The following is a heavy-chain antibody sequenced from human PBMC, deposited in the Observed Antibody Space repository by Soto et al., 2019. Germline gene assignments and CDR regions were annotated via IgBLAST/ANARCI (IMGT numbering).Heavy chain of an antibody. J-gene: IGHJ4*02. CDR1: GGSISSGGYY. CDR3: AREGGIVGATAADY. CDR2: IYYSGST. Sequence: QVQLQESGPGLVKPSQTLSLTCTVSGGSISSGGYYWSWIRQHPGKGLEWIGYIYYSGSTYYNPFLKSRVTISVDTSKNQSSLKLSSVTAADTAVYYCAREGGIVGATAADYWGQGTLVTVSS. V-gene: IGHV4-31*03. D-gene: IGHD1-26*01.